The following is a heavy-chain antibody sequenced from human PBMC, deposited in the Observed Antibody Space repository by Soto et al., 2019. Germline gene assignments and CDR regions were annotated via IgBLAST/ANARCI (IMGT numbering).Heavy chain of an antibody. CDR2: ISSDGTDT. CDR1: GFTFSGYW. V-gene: IGHV3-74*03. Sequence: GGSLRLSCAASGFTFSGYWMHWVRQAPGKGLVWVSQISSDGTDTTYADSVKGRFTVSRDNPESTLYLEMSSVRAEDTGVYYCARGSEVYYYYYRMDVWGQGTTVTVSS. CDR3: ARGSEVYYYYYRMDV. J-gene: IGHJ6*02.